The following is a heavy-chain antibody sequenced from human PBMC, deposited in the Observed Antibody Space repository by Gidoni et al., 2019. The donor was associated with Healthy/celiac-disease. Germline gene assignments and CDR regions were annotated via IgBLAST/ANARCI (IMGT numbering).Heavy chain of an antibody. CDR3: ATWGEGELLRRTSAY. V-gene: IGHV1-24*01. CDR2: FDPEDGET. J-gene: IGHJ4*02. Sequence: VRQAPGKGLEWMGGFDPEDGETIYAQKFQGRVTMTEDTSPDTAYMELSSLRSEDTAVYYCATWGEGELLRRTSAYWGQGTLVTVSS. D-gene: IGHD1-26*01.